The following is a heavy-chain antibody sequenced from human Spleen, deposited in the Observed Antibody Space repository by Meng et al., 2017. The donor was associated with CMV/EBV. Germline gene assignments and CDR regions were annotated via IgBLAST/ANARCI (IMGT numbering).Heavy chain of an antibody. CDR3: GRGPLIAAAGSY. J-gene: IGHJ4*02. D-gene: IGHD6-13*01. Sequence: GESLKISCAASGFPFSSYWMSWVRQAPGKGLEWVANVKPDGSEKYYVDSEKGRFTISRDNAKSSLYLQMNSLRAEDTAVYYCGRGPLIAAAGSYWGQGTLVTVSS. CDR1: GFPFSSYW. V-gene: IGHV3-7*03. CDR2: VKPDGSEK.